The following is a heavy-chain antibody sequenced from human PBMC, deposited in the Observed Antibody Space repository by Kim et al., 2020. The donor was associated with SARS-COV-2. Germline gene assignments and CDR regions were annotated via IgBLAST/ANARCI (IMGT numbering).Heavy chain of an antibody. Sequence: GGSLRLSCAASGFTFSDYYMSWIRQAPGKGLEWVSYISSSGSTIYYADSVKGRFTISRDNAKNSLYLQMNSLRAEDTAVYYCAREPPTVVTPYYFDYWGQGTLVTVSS. D-gene: IGHD4-17*01. CDR3: AREPPTVVTPYYFDY. V-gene: IGHV3-11*01. J-gene: IGHJ4*02. CDR2: ISSSGSTI. CDR1: GFTFSDYY.